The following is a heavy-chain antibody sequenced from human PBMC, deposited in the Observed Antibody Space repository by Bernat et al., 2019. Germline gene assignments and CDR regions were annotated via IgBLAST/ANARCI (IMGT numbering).Heavy chain of an antibody. V-gene: IGHV2-70*15. D-gene: IGHD3-10*01. Sequence: QVTLRESGPALVKPTQTLTLTCTFSGFSLSTTGMCVSWIRQPPGKALEWLARIDWDDDKYYGTSLKTRLTISKDTSKNQVVLTMTNMDPVDTATYYCARSDGSGSYYRDDWFDPWGQGTLVTVSS. CDR3: ARSDGSGSYYRDDWFDP. J-gene: IGHJ5*02. CDR2: IDWDDDK. CDR1: GFSLSTTGMC.